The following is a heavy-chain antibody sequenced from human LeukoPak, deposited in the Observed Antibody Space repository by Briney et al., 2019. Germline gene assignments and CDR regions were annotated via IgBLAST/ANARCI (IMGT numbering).Heavy chain of an antibody. V-gene: IGHV3-21*01. CDR2: ISSGSGYI. Sequence: GGSLRLSCAASGFTFSTYSMNWVRQAPGKGLEWVSSISSGSGYIYYADSVKGRFTISRDNAKNSLYLQMKSLRAEDTAVYYCAILTAMVNRRGYWGQGTLVTVSS. D-gene: IGHD5-18*01. CDR1: GFTFSTYS. J-gene: IGHJ4*02. CDR3: AILTAMVNRRGY.